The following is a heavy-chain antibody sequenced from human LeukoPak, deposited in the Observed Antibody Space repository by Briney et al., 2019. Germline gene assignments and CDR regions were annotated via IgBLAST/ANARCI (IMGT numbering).Heavy chain of an antibody. CDR3: ADSSSWYFPYY. Sequence: GGSLRLSCAASGFTFSSYAMSWVRQAPGKGLEWVSAISGSGGSTYYADSVKGRFTISRDNSKNALYLQMNSLRAEDTAVYYCADSSSWYFPYYWGQGTLVTVSS. CDR1: GFTFSSYA. V-gene: IGHV3-23*01. CDR2: ISGSGGST. D-gene: IGHD6-13*01. J-gene: IGHJ4*02.